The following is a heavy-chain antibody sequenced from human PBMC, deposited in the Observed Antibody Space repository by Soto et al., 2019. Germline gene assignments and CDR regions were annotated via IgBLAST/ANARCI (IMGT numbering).Heavy chain of an antibody. CDR2: INSDGSST. D-gene: IGHD6-13*01. CDR3: ATAPRSNDAFDI. J-gene: IGHJ3*02. CDR1: GFTFSTYW. V-gene: IGHV3-74*01. Sequence: EVQLVESGGGLIQPGGSLRLSCEASGFTFSTYWMHWVRQAPGKGLLWVSRINSDGSSTTYADSVKGRFTISRDNAKNTLYLQMNSLRAEDTAVYYCATAPRSNDAFDIWGQGTMVTVSS.